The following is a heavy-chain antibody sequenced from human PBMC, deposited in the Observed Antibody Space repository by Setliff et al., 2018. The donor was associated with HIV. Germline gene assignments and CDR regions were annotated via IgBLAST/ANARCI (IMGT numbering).Heavy chain of an antibody. D-gene: IGHD2-15*01. CDR2: IYYSGST. CDR3: ARNPCSGGSCPDAFDI. J-gene: IGHJ3*02. V-gene: IGHV4-59*01. CDR1: GGSISSYY. Sequence: NPSETLSLTCTVSGGSISSYYWSWIRQPPGKGLEWIGYIYYSGSTNYNPSLKSRVTISVDTSKNQFSLKLSSVTAADTAVYYCARNPCSGGSCPDAFDIWGQGTMVTVSS.